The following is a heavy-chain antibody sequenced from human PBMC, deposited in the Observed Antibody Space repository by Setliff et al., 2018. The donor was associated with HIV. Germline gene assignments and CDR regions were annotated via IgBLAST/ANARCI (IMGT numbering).Heavy chain of an antibody. J-gene: IGHJ4*02. CDR1: GVTLYNNY. D-gene: IGHD3-10*01. CDR2: IRNGNRYST. V-gene: IGHV3-72*01. Sequence: PGGSLSLSCAASGVTLYNNYMDWVRQAPGKGLEWVGRIRNGNRYSTEYAASVEGGFIISRDDSENSLSLQMNSLKTEDTAVYYCVGGSGTDRYDYWCRGTRGTVSS. CDR3: VGGSGTDRYDY.